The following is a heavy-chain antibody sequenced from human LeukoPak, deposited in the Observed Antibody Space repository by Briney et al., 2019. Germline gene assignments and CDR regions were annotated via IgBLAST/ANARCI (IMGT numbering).Heavy chain of an antibody. CDR2: ISAYNGNT. CDR1: GYTFTSYA. J-gene: IGHJ5*02. D-gene: IGHD6-6*01. CDR3: ARVSYNWFDP. V-gene: IGHV1-18*01. Sequence: ASVKVSCKASGYTFTSYAISWVRQAPGQALECMGWISAYNGNTYYAQNFQGRVTMTADTSTSTAYMELRSLRSDDRAVYYCARVSYNWFDPWGQGTLLTVS.